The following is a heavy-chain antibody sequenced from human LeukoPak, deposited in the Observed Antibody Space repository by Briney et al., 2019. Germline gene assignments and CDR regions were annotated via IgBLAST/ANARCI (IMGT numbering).Heavy chain of an antibody. CDR2: ISYDSMIK. CDR3: VRDNPRCCGVIPANIDDY. D-gene: IGHD2-15*01. Sequence: QTGGSLRLSCVASGFSFSRDSMNWVRQAPGKGLEWISYISYDSMIKYYADSVRGRFTISRDSAKDPLYLQMHSLRAEDTAVYYCVRDNPRCCGVIPANIDDYWGQGTLVTVSS. V-gene: IGHV3-48*01. J-gene: IGHJ4*02. CDR1: GFSFSRDS.